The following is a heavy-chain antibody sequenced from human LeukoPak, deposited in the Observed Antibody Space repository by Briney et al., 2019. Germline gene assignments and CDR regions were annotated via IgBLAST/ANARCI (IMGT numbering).Heavy chain of an antibody. V-gene: IGHV3-74*01. Sequence: PGGSLRLSCAASGSNLSSYWMHGVRQAPGKGLVWVSRIKTDGSSTNYADSVKGRFTISRDNAKNTLYLQMNSLRAEDTAVYYCARRRDGYNAELVDYWGQGTLVTVSS. CDR2: IKTDGSST. J-gene: IGHJ4*02. D-gene: IGHD5-24*01. CDR1: GSNLSSYW. CDR3: ARRRDGYNAELVDY.